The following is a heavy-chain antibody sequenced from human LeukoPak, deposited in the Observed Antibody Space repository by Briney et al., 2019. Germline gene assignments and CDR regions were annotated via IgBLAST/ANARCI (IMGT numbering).Heavy chain of an antibody. CDR3: ARGHQLPADYYYYYGMDV. D-gene: IGHD2-2*01. V-gene: IGHV4-59*01. Sequence: PSETLSLTCTVSGGSISSYYWSWIRQPPGKGLEWIGYIYYSGSTNYNPSLKSRVTISVDTSKNQFSLKLSSVTAADTAVYYCARGHQLPADYYYYYGMDVWGQGTTVTVSS. CDR2: IYYSGST. CDR1: GGSISSYY. J-gene: IGHJ6*02.